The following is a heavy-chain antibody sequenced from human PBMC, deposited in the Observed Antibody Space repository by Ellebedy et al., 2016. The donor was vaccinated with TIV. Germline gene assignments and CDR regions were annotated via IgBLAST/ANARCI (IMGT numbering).Heavy chain of an antibody. V-gene: IGHV3-23*01. CDR3: SRDPVGVGPAFDV. D-gene: IGHD2-15*01. J-gene: IGHJ3*01. CDR1: GLTFSSHA. Sequence: GASLKISCAASGLTFSSHAMSSVRQAPGKGLEWVSSITESGGNTYYADSVKRRFTISRDNSKDTLFLQMNSLRAEDTAIYFSSRDPVGVGPAFDVWGQGTMVTVSS. CDR2: ITESGGNT.